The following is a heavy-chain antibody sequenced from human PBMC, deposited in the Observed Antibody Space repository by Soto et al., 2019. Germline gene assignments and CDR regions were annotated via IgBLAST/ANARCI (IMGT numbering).Heavy chain of an antibody. CDR3: AKDWGDGTSADPGAKGKGGYYYGMDV. CDR2: ISYDGSNK. V-gene: IGHV3-30*18. CDR1: GFIFSSYG. Sequence: QVQLVESGGGVVQPGRSLRLSCAASGFIFSSYGMHWVRQAPGKGLEWVAVISYDGSNKYYADSVKGRFTISSSKNTLYLQMNSLRAEDTAVYYCAKDWGDGTSADPGAKGKGGYYYGMDVWGQGTTVTVSS. J-gene: IGHJ6*02. D-gene: IGHD2-2*01.